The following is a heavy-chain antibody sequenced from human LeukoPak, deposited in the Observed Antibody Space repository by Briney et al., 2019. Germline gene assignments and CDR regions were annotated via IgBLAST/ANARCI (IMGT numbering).Heavy chain of an antibody. Sequence: PSETLSLTCTVSGGSISSDNFYWSWIRQPAGKGLEWIGRIYTSGDTKYNPSLNSRVTISLDSSKNQFSLDLTSVTAADTAVYYCARVWEGATDAFDIWGQGTMVTVSS. J-gene: IGHJ3*02. CDR2: IYTSGDT. D-gene: IGHD1-26*01. V-gene: IGHV4-61*02. CDR3: ARVWEGATDAFDI. CDR1: GGSISSDNFY.